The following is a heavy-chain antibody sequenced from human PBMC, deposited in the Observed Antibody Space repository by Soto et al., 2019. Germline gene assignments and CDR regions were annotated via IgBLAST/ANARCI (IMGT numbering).Heavy chain of an antibody. D-gene: IGHD2-2*01. V-gene: IGHV2-26*01. Sequence: LSNARMGVSWIRQPPGKALEWLAHIFSNDEKSYSTSLKSRLTISKDTSKSQVVLTMTNMDPVDTATYYCARIWVPAPLQDVWGKGTTVTVSS. CDR1: LSNARMG. J-gene: IGHJ6*04. CDR3: ARIWVPAPLQDV. CDR2: IFSNDEK.